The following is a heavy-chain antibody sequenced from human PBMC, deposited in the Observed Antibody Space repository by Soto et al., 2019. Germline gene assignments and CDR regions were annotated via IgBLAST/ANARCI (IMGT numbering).Heavy chain of an antibody. CDR2: ISAYNGNT. D-gene: IGHD6-13*01. CDR3: ARERGIAAAGTFDP. J-gene: IGHJ5*02. V-gene: IGHV1-18*01. Sequence: ASVKVSCKASGYTFTSYGISWGRQAPGQGLEWMGWISAYNGNTNYAQKLQGRVTMTTDTSTSTAYMELRSLRSDDTAVYYCARERGIAAAGTFDPWGQGTLLTVSS. CDR1: GYTFTSYG.